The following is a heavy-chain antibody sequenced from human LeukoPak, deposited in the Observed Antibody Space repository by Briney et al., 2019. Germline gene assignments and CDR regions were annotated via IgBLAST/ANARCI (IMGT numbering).Heavy chain of an antibody. CDR2: ISSSSGYI. V-gene: IGHV3-21*01. CDR1: GFIFSSSA. CDR3: AKSAYSSSWSLLGY. J-gene: IGHJ4*02. Sequence: PGGSLRLSCAASGFIFSSSAMNWVRQAPGKGLEWVSSISSSSGYIYYADSVKGRFTISRDNAKNSLYLQMNSLRAEDTAVYYCAKSAYSSSWSLLGYWGQGTLVTVSS. D-gene: IGHD6-13*01.